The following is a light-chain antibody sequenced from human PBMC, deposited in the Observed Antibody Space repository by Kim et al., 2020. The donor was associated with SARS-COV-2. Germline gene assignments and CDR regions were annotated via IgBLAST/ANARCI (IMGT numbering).Light chain of an antibody. Sequence: QSALTQPASVSGSPGQSITISCTGASSDVVSWYQHHPGEAPKLIIFEVNKRPSQISNRFSGSKSGNTASLTIAGLQAEDEANYYCCSYEGTVVFGGGTQLTV. J-gene: IGLJ2*01. CDR1: SSDVV. CDR3: CSYEGTVV. V-gene: IGLV2-23*02. CDR2: EVN.